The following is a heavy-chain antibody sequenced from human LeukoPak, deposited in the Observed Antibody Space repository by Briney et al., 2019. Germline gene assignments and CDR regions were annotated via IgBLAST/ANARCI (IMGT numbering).Heavy chain of an antibody. CDR3: AKDHAQAMDV. D-gene: IGHD2-2*01. Sequence: GGSLRLSCVACGFTFSRSDMHWVRQAPGKGLEWVAFIRTDGSDKYYADSVKGRFSISRDNSKNTLYLQMNSLRAEDTAMYYCAKDHAQAMDVWGQGTTVTVSS. J-gene: IGHJ6*02. CDR2: IRTDGSDK. CDR1: GFTFSRSD. V-gene: IGHV3-30*02.